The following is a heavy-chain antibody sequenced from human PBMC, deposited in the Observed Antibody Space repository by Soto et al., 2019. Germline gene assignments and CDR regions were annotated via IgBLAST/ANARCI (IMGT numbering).Heavy chain of an antibody. CDR1: GYTFTSYA. Sequence: AAVKVSCKASGYTFTSYAMHWVRQAPGQRLEWMGWINAGNGNTKYSQKFQGRVTITRDTSASTAYMELSSLRSEDTAVYYCARKSGVLTTPHLYYFDCWGQGTLVTVSS. CDR2: INAGNGNT. CDR3: ARKSGVLTTPHLYYFDC. J-gene: IGHJ4*02. D-gene: IGHD4-4*01. V-gene: IGHV1-3*01.